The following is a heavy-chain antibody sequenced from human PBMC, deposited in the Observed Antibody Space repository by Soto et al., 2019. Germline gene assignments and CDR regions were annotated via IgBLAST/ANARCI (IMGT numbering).Heavy chain of an antibody. CDR1: GYTFINHG. Sequence: ASVKVSCKSSGYTFINHGIFWVRQAPGQGLEWMAWIYPYNGNTNYAQKFLGRVTLTTDTSTSTAYMDLRSLTSDDTAIYYCARDLNGAAGGGSRGQGPLVTVS. CDR2: IYPYNGNT. D-gene: IGHD1-26*01. CDR3: ARDLNGAAGGGS. V-gene: IGHV1-18*01. J-gene: IGHJ4*02.